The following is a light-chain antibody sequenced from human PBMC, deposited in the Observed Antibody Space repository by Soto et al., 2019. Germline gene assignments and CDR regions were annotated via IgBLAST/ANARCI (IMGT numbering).Light chain of an antibody. CDR3: QLSYSRFT. CDR1: QSISSY. Sequence: DIQMTQSPSSLSASVGDRVTITCRASQSISSYLNWYQQRAGKAPRLLIYAASSLQSGVPSRFSGSGSGTDFTLTISTLQPEDFATYYRQLSYSRFTFGPGIKVDIK. J-gene: IGKJ3*01. CDR2: AAS. V-gene: IGKV1-39*01.